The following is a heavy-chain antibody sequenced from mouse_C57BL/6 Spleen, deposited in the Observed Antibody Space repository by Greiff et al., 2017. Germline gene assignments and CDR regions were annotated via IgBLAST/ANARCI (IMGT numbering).Heavy chain of an antibody. D-gene: IGHD1-1*01. CDR2: IYPGSGST. Sequence: VQLQQPGAELVKPGASVKMSCKASGYTFTSYWITWVKQRPGQGLEWIGDIYPGSGSTNYNEKFKRKATLTVDTSSSTAYMQLSSLTSEDYAVYYCARGVTTVVATRGDYFDYWGQGTTLTVSS. V-gene: IGHV1-55*01. CDR3: ARGVTTVVATRGDYFDY. CDR1: GYTFTSYW. J-gene: IGHJ2*01.